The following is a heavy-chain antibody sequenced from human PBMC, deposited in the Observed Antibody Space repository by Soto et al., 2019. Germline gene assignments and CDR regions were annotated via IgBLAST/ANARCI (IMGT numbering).Heavy chain of an antibody. CDR1: GGSISSGDYY. D-gene: IGHD3-22*01. CDR3: ARRGYYYPYYFDY. Sequence: ASETLSLTCTVSGGSISSGDYYWSWIRQPPGKGLEWIGYIYYSGSTYYNPSLKSRVTISVDTSKNQFSLKLSSVTAADTAVYYCARRGYYYPYYFDYWGQGTLVTVSS. CDR2: IYYSGST. J-gene: IGHJ4*02. V-gene: IGHV4-30-4*01.